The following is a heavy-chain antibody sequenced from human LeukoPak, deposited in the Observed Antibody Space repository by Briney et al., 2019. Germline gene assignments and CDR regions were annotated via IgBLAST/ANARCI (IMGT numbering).Heavy chain of an antibody. V-gene: IGHV4-38-2*01. Sequence: PSETLSLTCAVSGYSISSGYYWGWIRQPPGKGLEWIGSIYHSGSTYYNPSLKSRVTISVDTSKNQFSLKLSSVTAADTAVYYWAKNGYSYGYRGYYYYMDVGGKGTTVTVSS. D-gene: IGHD5-18*01. CDR1: GYSISSGYY. J-gene: IGHJ6*03. CDR3: AKNGYSYGYRGYYYYMDV. CDR2: IYHSGST.